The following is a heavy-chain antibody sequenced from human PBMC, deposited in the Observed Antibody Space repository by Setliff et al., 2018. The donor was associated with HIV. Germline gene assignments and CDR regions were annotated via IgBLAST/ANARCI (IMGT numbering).Heavy chain of an antibody. CDR3: ARGQPLTGEAHLFDP. CDR1: GGSISSISYY. J-gene: IGHJ5*02. V-gene: IGHV4-39*07. Sequence: SETLSLTCSVSGGSISSISYYWGWIRQPPGKGLEWIGSIYYSGSTNYNPSLKTRLIISRDTSKNQFSLRLSSVTAADTAVYYCARGQPLTGEAHLFDPWGQGTLVTVSS. D-gene: IGHD7-27*01. CDR2: IYYSGST.